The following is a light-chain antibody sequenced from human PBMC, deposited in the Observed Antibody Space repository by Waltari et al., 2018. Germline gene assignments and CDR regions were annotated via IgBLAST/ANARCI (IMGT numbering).Light chain of an antibody. CDR3: GTWDNSLSDGPWV. J-gene: IGLJ3*02. V-gene: IGLV1-51*01. CDR1: SSGIGNNY. CDR2: DKD. Sequence: QFVLTQPPSVSAAPGQKVTISCSGSSSGIGNNYVSWYQQFPGTAPKPLIYDKDRRPSGIPDRFAGSKSGTSATLGITGLQTGDEADYYCGTWDNSLSDGPWVFGGGTKLTVL.